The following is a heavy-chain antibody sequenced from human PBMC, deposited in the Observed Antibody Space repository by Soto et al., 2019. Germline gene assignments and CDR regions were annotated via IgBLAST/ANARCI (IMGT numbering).Heavy chain of an antibody. V-gene: IGHV2-5*02. D-gene: IGHD4-17*01. CDR3: AHRAVTTSFDP. CDR2: ISWDDDK. J-gene: IGHJ5*02. Sequence: QITLKESGPTLVKPTQTLTLTCTFSGFSLSTSGVGVGWIRQPPGKALEWLALISWDDDKRYSPSLKSRLTIITDTSKNQVVLTMTNMDPVDTATYYCAHRAVTTSFDPWGQGTLVTVSS. CDR1: GFSLSTSGVG.